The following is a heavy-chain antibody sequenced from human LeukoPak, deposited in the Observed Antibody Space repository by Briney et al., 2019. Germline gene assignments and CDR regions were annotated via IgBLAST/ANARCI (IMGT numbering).Heavy chain of an antibody. V-gene: IGHV1-69*13. CDR1: GGTFSNYA. CDR3: ARGEVPPHYFDS. Sequence: GASVKVSCKASGGTFSNYAIRWVRQAPGQGLEWMGGIIPIFGTANYAQRFQGRVTITADESTTTAYMEVSSLRSEDTAVYYCARGEVPPHYFDSWGQGTLVTVSS. CDR2: IIPIFGTA. J-gene: IGHJ4*02.